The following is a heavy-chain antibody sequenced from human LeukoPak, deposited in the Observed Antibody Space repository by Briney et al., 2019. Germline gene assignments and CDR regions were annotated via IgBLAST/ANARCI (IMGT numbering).Heavy chain of an antibody. CDR1: GGSFSGYY. CDR3: AKSNGYGLVDI. Sequence: SETLSLTCAVYGGSFSGYYWSWIRQPPGKGLEWIGEINHSGSTNYNPSLKSRVTISVDTPKNQFSLKLNSVTAADTAVYYCAKSNGYGLVDIWGQGTMVTVSS. CDR2: INHSGST. D-gene: IGHD3-10*01. J-gene: IGHJ3*02. V-gene: IGHV4-34*01.